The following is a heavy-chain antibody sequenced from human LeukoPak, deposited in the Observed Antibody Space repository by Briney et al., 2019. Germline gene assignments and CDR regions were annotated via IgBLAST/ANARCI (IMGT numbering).Heavy chain of an antibody. V-gene: IGHV3-7*01. CDR1: GFTFSSYW. J-gene: IGHJ6*03. CDR2: IKQDGSEK. Sequence: GGSLRLSYAASGFTFSSYWMSWVRQAPGKGLEWVANIKQDGSEKYYVDSVKGRFTISRDNAKNSLYLQMNSLRAEDTAVYYCARDMAAAGYYYYYMDVWGKGTTVTVSS. D-gene: IGHD6-13*01. CDR3: ARDMAAAGYYYYYMDV.